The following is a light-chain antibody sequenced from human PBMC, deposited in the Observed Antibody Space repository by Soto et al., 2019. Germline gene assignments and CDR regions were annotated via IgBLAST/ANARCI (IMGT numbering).Light chain of an antibody. Sequence: DIQITQSPSSLSASVGDRVTITCRASQTISNYLNWYQHKLGKAPKLLIYAASSLQSGVPSRFSGNSSGTDFTLAISSLQPEDFATFYCQQSYSTPLTFGAGTKVEIK. CDR2: AAS. V-gene: IGKV1-39*01. CDR3: QQSYSTPLT. J-gene: IGKJ4*01. CDR1: QTISNY.